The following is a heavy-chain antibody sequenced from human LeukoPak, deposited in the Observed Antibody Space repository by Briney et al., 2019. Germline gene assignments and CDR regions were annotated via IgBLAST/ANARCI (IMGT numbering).Heavy chain of an antibody. Sequence: NASETLSLTCTVSGGSISSSSYYWGWIRQPPGKGLEWIGSIYYSGSTYYNPSLKSRVTISVDTSKNQFSLKLSSVTAADTAVYYCARDNYYDSSGYDYWGQGTLVTVSS. J-gene: IGHJ4*02. V-gene: IGHV4-39*07. CDR3: ARDNYYDSSGYDY. CDR2: IYYSGST. D-gene: IGHD3-22*01. CDR1: GGSISSSSYY.